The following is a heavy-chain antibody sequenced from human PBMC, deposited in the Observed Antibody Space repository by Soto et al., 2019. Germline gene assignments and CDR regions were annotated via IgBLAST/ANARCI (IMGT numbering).Heavy chain of an antibody. CDR1: GFTFSSYS. V-gene: IGHV3-21*01. CDR2: ISSSSYI. Sequence: GGSLRLSCAASGFTFSSYSMNWVRQAPGKGLEWVSSISSSSYIYYADSVKGRFTISRDNAKNSLYLQMNSLRAEDTAVYYCAREGLTGTTRSWFDPWGQGTLVTVSS. D-gene: IGHD1-20*01. J-gene: IGHJ5*02. CDR3: AREGLTGTTRSWFDP.